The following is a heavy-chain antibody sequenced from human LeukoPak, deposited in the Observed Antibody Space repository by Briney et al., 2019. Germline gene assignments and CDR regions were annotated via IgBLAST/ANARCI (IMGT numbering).Heavy chain of an antibody. D-gene: IGHD4-23*01. V-gene: IGHV3-20*01. CDR2: INWNGGST. Sequence: GGSLRLSCAPSGFTFDVYGMSWVRQAPGKGLEWVSCINWNGGSTGYADSVKGRFTLSRDNAKNSRYLQMNSLRAEDTALYICVRFHGGNGGYFDIWGRGTLVTVSS. CDR3: VRFHGGNGGYFDI. J-gene: IGHJ2*01. CDR1: GFTFDVYG.